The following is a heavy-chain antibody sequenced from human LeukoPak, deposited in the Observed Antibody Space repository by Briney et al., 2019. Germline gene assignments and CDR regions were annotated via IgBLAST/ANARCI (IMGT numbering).Heavy chain of an antibody. J-gene: IGHJ1*01. CDR1: GGSISSYY. D-gene: IGHD3-22*01. CDR3: ARLKYYYEASGYRAEYFQH. V-gene: IGHV4-59*01. Sequence: PSETLSLTCTVSGGSISSYYWSWIRQPPGKGLEWIGYIFYSGSTNYNPSLKSRVTISVYTSKNQFSLKLSPVTAADTAVYYCARLKYYYEASGYRAEYFQHWGQGTLVTVSS. CDR2: IFYSGST.